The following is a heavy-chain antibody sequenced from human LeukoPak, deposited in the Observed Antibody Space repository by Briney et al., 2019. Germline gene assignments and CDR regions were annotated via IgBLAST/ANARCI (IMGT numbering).Heavy chain of an antibody. J-gene: IGHJ4*02. CDR3: ASLPHYDILTGYVPYDYFDY. V-gene: IGHV1-18*01. D-gene: IGHD3-9*01. Sequence: GASVKVSCKASGYTFTSYGISWVRQAPGQGLEWMGWISAYNGNTNYAQKLQGRVTITADKSTSTAYMELSSLRSEDTAVYYCASLPHYDILTGYVPYDYFDYWGQGTLVTVSS. CDR2: ISAYNGNT. CDR1: GYTFTSYG.